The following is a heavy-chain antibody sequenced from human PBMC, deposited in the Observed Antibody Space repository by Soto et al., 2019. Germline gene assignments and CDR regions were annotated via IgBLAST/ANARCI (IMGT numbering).Heavy chain of an antibody. CDR3: ARDQRYSSSSSASAFDI. CDR1: SGSISSSNW. D-gene: IGHD6-6*01. J-gene: IGHJ3*02. Sequence: QVQLQESGPGLVKPSGTLSLTCAVSSGSISSSNWWRWVRQPPGKGLEWIGEIYHSGSTNYNPSLKSRVTISVDKSKNQFSLKLSSVTAADTAVYYCARDQRYSSSSSASAFDIWGQGTMVTVSS. V-gene: IGHV4-4*02. CDR2: IYHSGST.